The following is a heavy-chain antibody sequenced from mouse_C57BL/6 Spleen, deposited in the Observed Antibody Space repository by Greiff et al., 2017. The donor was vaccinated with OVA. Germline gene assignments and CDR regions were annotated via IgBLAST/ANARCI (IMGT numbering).Heavy chain of an antibody. J-gene: IGHJ2*01. CDR3: AKRVGTVVAPVH. Sequence: QVQLQQPGAELMKPGASVKLSCKASGYTFTGYWIEWVKQRPGHGLEWIGEILPGSGSTNYNEKFKGKATFTVDTSSNTAYMQLSSLTTEDSAIYYWAKRVGTVVAPVHWGQGTTLTVSS. V-gene: IGHV1-9*01. CDR2: ILPGSGST. CDR1: GYTFTGYW. D-gene: IGHD1-1*01.